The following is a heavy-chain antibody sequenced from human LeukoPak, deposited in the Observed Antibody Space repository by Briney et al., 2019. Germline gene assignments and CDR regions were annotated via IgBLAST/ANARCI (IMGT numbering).Heavy chain of an antibody. V-gene: IGHV4-30-2*05. CDR2: IYHSGST. CDR1: GGSISSGGFS. Sequence: SETLSLTCGVSGGSISSGGFSWSWIRQPPGKGLEWIGYIYHSGSTYYKPSLKSRVTISVDTSKNQFSLKLSSVTAADTAVYYCARDPDSSGYYDYWGQGTLVTVSS. J-gene: IGHJ4*02. CDR3: ARDPDSSGYYDY. D-gene: IGHD3-22*01.